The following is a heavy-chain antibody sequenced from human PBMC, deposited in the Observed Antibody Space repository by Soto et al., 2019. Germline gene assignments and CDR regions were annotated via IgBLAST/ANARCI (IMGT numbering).Heavy chain of an antibody. CDR1: GFTFSSYS. CDR2: ISSSSSTM. Sequence: PGGSLRLSCAASGFTFSSYSMNWVRQAPGKGLEWVSYISSSSSTMYYADSVKGRFTISRDNAKNSLYLQMNSLRDEDTAVYYCAREVNSGSYPFYYYYGMDVWGQGTTVTVSS. J-gene: IGHJ6*02. D-gene: IGHD1-26*01. CDR3: AREVNSGSYPFYYYYGMDV. V-gene: IGHV3-48*02.